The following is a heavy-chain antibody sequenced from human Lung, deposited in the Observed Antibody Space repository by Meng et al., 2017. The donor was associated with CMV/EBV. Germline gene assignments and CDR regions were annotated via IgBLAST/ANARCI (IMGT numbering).Heavy chain of an antibody. V-gene: IGHV3-72*01. J-gene: IGHJ3*02. Sequence: GGPLRLSCAGPGFILSDHYIDWVRQAPGKGLEWIGRAANKAIRYTTEYAASVKGRFTFSRYDSENTLYLQMNSLKSEDTAVYYYTRGHNGIDIYAFDIWGQGTLVTVSS. CDR3: TRGHNGIDIYAFDI. CDR2: AANKAIRYTT. D-gene: IGHD1-26*01. CDR1: GFILSDHY.